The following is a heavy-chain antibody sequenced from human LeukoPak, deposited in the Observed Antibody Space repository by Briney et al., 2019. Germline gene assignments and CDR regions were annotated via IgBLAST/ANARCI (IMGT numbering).Heavy chain of an antibody. CDR1: GFTFSSYG. CDR2: ISYDGSNK. J-gene: IGHJ4*02. V-gene: IGHV3-30*18. CDR3: ANLLRWEPY. D-gene: IGHD4-23*01. Sequence: GRSLRLSCAASGFTFSSYGMHWVRQAPGKGLEWVAVISYDGSNKYYADSVKGRFTISRDNSKNTLYLQMNSLRAEDTAVYHCANLLRWEPYWGQGTLVTVSS.